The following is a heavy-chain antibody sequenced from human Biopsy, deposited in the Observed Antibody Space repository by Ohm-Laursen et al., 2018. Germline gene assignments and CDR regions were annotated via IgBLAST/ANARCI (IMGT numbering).Heavy chain of an antibody. Sequence: SLRLSCAASGFSFSSYGMHWVRQAPGKGLEWVSSISARGNHIYYTDSVKGRFTVSRDNGKNSVYPQMNSLRVEDTAVYYCARDGEAKYCKHGVCPSDFWGQGTLVTVAS. D-gene: IGHD2-8*01. CDR2: ISARGNHI. CDR3: ARDGEAKYCKHGVCPSDF. V-gene: IGHV3-21*01. J-gene: IGHJ4*02. CDR1: GFSFSSYG.